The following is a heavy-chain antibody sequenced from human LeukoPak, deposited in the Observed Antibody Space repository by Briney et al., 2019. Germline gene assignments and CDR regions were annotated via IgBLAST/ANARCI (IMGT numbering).Heavy chain of an antibody. Sequence: PGGSLRLSCAASGFTFSNAWMSWVRQAPGKGLEWVGRIKSKTDGGTPDYAAPVKGRFTISRDDSKNTLYLRMNSLKTEDTAVYYCTGVSRSSWYDYWGQGTLVTASS. CDR2: IKSKTDGGTP. D-gene: IGHD6-13*01. CDR1: GFTFSNAW. V-gene: IGHV3-15*01. CDR3: TGVSRSSWYDY. J-gene: IGHJ4*02.